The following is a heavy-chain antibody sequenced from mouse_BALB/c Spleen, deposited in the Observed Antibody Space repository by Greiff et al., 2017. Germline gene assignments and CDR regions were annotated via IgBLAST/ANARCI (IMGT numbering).Heavy chain of an antibody. J-gene: IGHJ3*01. CDR2: IWSGGST. CDR1: GFSLTSYG. Sequence: QVQLKQSGPGLVQPSQSLSITCTVSGFSLTSYGVHWVRQSPGKGLEWLGVIWSGGSTDYNAAFISRLSISKDNSKSQVFFKMNSLQADDTAIYYCASPDGYRSWFAYWGQGTLVTVSA. CDR3: ASPDGYRSWFAY. D-gene: IGHD2-3*01. V-gene: IGHV2-4-1*01.